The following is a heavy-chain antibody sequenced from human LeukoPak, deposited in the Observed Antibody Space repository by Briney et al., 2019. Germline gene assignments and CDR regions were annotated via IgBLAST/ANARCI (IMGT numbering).Heavy chain of an antibody. V-gene: IGHV3-66*01. D-gene: IGHD2-15*01. CDR1: GFTVSSNY. CDR2: LYSGGTT. J-gene: IGHJ4*02. CDR3: ARAGCAGGTCLYYFDS. Sequence: QPGGSLRLSCAASGFTVSSNYMSWVRQAPRKGLEWVSVLYSGGTTYYADSVRGRFTISRDNSKNTLYLQMNSLRAEDTAVYYCARAGCAGGTCLYYFDSWGQGTLVTVSS.